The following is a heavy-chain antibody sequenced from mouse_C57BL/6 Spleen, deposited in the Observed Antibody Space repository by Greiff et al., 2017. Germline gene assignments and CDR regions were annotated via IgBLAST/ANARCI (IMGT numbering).Heavy chain of an antibody. CDR3: ARSRYDYDGGYDAMDY. J-gene: IGHJ4*01. Sequence: QVQLQQSGAELVKPGASVKISCKASGYAFSSYWMNWVKQRPGKGLEWIGQIYPGDGDTNYNGKFKGKATLTADKSSSTAYMQLSSLTSEDSAVYFGARSRYDYDGGYDAMDYWGQGTSVTVSS. V-gene: IGHV1-80*01. CDR2: IYPGDGDT. CDR1: GYAFSSYW. D-gene: IGHD2-4*01.